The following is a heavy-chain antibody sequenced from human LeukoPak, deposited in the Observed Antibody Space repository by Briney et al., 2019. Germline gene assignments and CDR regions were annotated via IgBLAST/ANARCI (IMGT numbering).Heavy chain of an antibody. D-gene: IGHD6-6*01. CDR3: ARVGVSSIAARPDWFDP. J-gene: IGHJ5*02. V-gene: IGHV1-18*01. CDR2: ISAYNGNT. CDR1: GHTFTSCG. Sequence: ASVKVSCKASGHTFTSCGIRWVREAPRQGRECMGWISAYNGNTNNAQKLQSRVTMTTDTSTSTAYMELSRLRSDDTAVYYGARVGVSSIAARPDWFDPWGQGTLVTVSS.